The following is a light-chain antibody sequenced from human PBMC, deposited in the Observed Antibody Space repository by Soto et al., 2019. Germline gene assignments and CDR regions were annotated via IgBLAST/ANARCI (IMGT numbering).Light chain of an antibody. Sequence: QPVLTKSPSASASLGASVKLTCTLSSGHSSYAIAWHQQQPEKGPRYLMTLNGDGSHKKGAGIPDRFSGSSSGAERYLIISSLQSQDEADYYCQTWGAGIQVFGGGTKLTVL. V-gene: IGLV4-69*01. CDR1: SGHSSYA. CDR3: QTWGAGIQV. J-gene: IGLJ3*02. CDR2: LNGDGSH.